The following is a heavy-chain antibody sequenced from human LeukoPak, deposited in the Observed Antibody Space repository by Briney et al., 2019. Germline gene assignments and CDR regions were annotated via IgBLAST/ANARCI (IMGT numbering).Heavy chain of an antibody. CDR1: GFTFSSFS. CDR3: AKDNRRHYTSGPNPDSLH. CDR2: ISWNSGSI. D-gene: IGHD6-19*01. V-gene: IGHV3-9*01. Sequence: GGSLRLSCAASGFTFSSFSMNWVRQPPGKGLEWVSGISWNSGSIDYADSVKGRFTISRDNAKNSLYLQMNSLRVEDTAFYYCAKDNRRHYTSGPNPDSLHWGQGALVTVSS. J-gene: IGHJ4*02.